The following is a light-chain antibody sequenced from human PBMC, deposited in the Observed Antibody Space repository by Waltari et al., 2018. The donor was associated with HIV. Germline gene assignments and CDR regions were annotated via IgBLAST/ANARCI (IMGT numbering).Light chain of an antibody. Sequence: QSVLTQPPSVSGAPGQRVTISCTGSSSNIGAGYDIHWYQQLPGTAPKPLIYGSGQRPSWVPDRFSGSKSGTSASLAITGLQAEDEADYYCQSYDSSLTGSVFGGGTKLTVL. J-gene: IGLJ2*01. CDR3: QSYDSSLTGSV. CDR2: GSG. V-gene: IGLV1-40*01. CDR1: SSNIGAGYD.